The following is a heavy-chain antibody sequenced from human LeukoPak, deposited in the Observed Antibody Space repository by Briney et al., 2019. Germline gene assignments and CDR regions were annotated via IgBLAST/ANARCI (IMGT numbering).Heavy chain of an antibody. CDR1: GGSISSSSYY. V-gene: IGHV4-39*01. CDR3: AGTTVTKMPYNWFDP. J-gene: IGHJ5*02. Sequence: SETLSLTCTVSGGSISSSSYYWGWIRQPPGKGLEWIGSIYYSGSTYYNPSLKSRVTISVDTSKNQFSLKLSSVTAADTAVYYCAGTTVTKMPYNWFDPWGQGTLVTVSS. D-gene: IGHD4-17*01. CDR2: IYYSGST.